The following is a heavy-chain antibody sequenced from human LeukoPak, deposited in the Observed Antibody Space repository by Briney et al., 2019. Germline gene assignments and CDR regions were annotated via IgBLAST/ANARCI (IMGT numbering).Heavy chain of an antibody. V-gene: IGHV1-18*01. CDR3: ARSPLAYYGSRNYFDY. D-gene: IGHD3-10*01. Sequence: ASVKVSCKASGYTFTSYGISRVRQAPGQGLEWMGWISAYNGNTNYAQKLQGRVTMTTDTSTSTAYMELRSLRSDDTAVYYCARSPLAYYGSRNYFDYWGQGTLVTVSS. CDR1: GYTFTSYG. CDR2: ISAYNGNT. J-gene: IGHJ4*02.